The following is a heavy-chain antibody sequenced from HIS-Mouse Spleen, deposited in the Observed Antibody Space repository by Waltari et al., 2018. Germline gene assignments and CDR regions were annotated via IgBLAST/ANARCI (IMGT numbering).Heavy chain of an antibody. CDR2: IYYSGST. D-gene: IGHD6-13*01. Sequence: QLQLQESGPGLVKPSETLSLTCTVPGGSIRSRSYSWGWLRQPPGKGLEWIGSIYYSGSTYYNPSLKSRVTISVDTSKNQFSLKLSSVTAADTAVYYCAREIPYSSSWYDWYFDLWGRGTLVTVSS. CDR3: AREIPYSSSWYDWYFDL. CDR1: GGSIRSRSYS. J-gene: IGHJ2*01. V-gene: IGHV4-39*07.